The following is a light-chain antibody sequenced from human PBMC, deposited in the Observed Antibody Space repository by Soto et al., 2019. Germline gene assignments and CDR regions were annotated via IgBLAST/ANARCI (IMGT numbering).Light chain of an antibody. V-gene: IGLV2-14*01. CDR2: DVS. CDR1: SSDVGGYNY. CDR3: SSYTSSSLVV. J-gene: IGLJ2*01. Sequence: QSALTQPASVSGSPGQSITISCTGTSSDVGGYNYVSWYQQHPGKAPKLMIYDVSNRPSGVSNRFSGSKSGNTTSLTMSGVQAEDEADYYCSSYTSSSLVVFGGGTKLTVL.